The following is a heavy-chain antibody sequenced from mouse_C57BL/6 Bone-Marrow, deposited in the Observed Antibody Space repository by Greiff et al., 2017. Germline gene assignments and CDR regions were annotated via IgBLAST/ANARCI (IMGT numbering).Heavy chain of an antibody. CDR1: GYTFTSYW. V-gene: IGHV1-55*01. Sequence: QVQLQQPGAELVKPGASVKMSCKASGYTFTSYWITWVKQRPGQGLEWIGDIYPGSGSTNYNEKFKSKATLTVDTSSSPAYMQLSSLTSEDSAVYYCARDYYGSSYGNYYWYFDVGGTGTTVTVSS. D-gene: IGHD1-1*01. J-gene: IGHJ1*03. CDR2: IYPGSGST. CDR3: ARDYYGSSYGNYYWYFDV.